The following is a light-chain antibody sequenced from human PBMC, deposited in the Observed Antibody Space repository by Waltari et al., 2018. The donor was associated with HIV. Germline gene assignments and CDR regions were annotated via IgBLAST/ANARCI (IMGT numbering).Light chain of an antibody. CDR2: EVS. CDR3: SSYTSSSTLV. V-gene: IGLV2-14*01. Sequence: QSALTQPRSVSGSPGQSVTISCTGTSSDVGGYNYVSWYQQHPGKAPKLMIYEVSNLPSGVSNRFSGSKSGNTASLTISGLQAEDEAEYYCSSYTSSSTLVFGTGTKVTVL. J-gene: IGLJ1*01. CDR1: SSDVGGYNY.